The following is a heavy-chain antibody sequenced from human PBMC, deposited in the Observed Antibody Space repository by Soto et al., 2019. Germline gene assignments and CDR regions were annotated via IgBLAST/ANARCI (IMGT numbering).Heavy chain of an antibody. J-gene: IGHJ5*02. Sequence: SVKVSCKASGGTFSSYTISWVRQAPGQGLEWMGRIIPILGIANYAQKFQGRVTITADKSTSTAYMELSSLRSEDTAVYYCARGAIVVVVAATETDNWFDPWGQGTLVTVSS. V-gene: IGHV1-69*02. CDR3: ARGAIVVVVAATETDNWFDP. CDR2: IIPILGIA. CDR1: GGTFSSYT. D-gene: IGHD2-15*01.